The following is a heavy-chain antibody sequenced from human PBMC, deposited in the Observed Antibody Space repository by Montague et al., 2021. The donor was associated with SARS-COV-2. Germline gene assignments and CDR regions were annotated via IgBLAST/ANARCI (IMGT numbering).Heavy chain of an antibody. J-gene: IGHJ6*02. Sequence: SETLSLTCTVSGGSISSSSYYWGWIRQPPGKGLEWIGSIYYSGSTXYNPSLKSRVTISVDTSKNQFSLKLSSVTAADTAVYYRARVGRQQLVRLSGMDVWGQGTTVTVSS. CDR1: GGSISSSSYY. D-gene: IGHD6-13*01. V-gene: IGHV4-39*07. CDR3: ARVGRQQLVRLSGMDV. CDR2: IYYSGST.